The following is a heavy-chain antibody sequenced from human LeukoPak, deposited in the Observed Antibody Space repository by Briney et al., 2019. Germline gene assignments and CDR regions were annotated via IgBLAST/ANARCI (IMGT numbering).Heavy chain of an antibody. CDR1: GGSIRNYY. CDR2: IYSTGST. CDR3: ARRIYSSSWYWAFDI. D-gene: IGHD6-13*01. V-gene: IGHV4-59*08. Sequence: SETLSLTCTVSGGSIRNYYWSWIRQPPGKGLGWIGHIYSTGSTTYSPSLKSRVIMSADTSKNQFSLKVTSVTAADTAVYYCARRIYSSSWYWAFDIWGQGTMVTVSS. J-gene: IGHJ3*02.